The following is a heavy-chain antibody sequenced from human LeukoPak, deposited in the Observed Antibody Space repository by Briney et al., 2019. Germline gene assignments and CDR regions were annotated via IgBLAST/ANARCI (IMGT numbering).Heavy chain of an antibody. V-gene: IGHV4-31*01. CDR3: AIYPGGLDAFDI. CDR1: GGSISSGGYY. D-gene: IGHD3-10*01. J-gene: IGHJ3*02. CDR2: IYYSGST. Sequence: SETLSLTCTVSGGSISSGGYYWSWIRPHPGKGLEWIGYIYYSGSTYSNPSLESLITISVDTSTNQFFLMLSAVTAADTAVYYCAIYPGGLDAFDIWGQGKMVTVSS.